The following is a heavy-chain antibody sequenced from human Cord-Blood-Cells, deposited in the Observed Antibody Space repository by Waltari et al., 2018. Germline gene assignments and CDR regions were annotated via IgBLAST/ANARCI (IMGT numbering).Heavy chain of an antibody. CDR2: IYYSGST. CDR1: GGSISSSSYY. V-gene: IGHV4-39*01. J-gene: IGHJ4*02. Sequence: QLQLQESGPGLVKPSETLSLTCTVSGGSISSSSYYWGWIRQPPGKGLEWIGSIYYSGSTYYNPSLKSRVTISVDTSKTQFSLKLSSVTAADTAVYYCSLTGEKRYYFDYWGQGTLVTVSS. CDR3: SLTGEKRYYFDY. D-gene: IGHD7-27*01.